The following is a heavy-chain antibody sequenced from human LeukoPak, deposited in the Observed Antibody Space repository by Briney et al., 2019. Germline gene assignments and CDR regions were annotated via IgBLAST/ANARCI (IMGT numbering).Heavy chain of an antibody. D-gene: IGHD3-16*02. CDR1: GFTFGDYA. J-gene: IGHJ4*02. CDR2: IIIKAYGGTT. V-gene: IGHV3-49*04. Sequence: GGSVRLSCTASGFTFGDYAMSWVRQAPGKGLEWVGFIIIKAYGGTTEYAASVKGRFTISRDDSKSIAYLQMNSLKTEDTAVYYCTRCHDYVWGSYRPFDYWGQGSLLTPSS. CDR3: TRCHDYVWGSYRPFDY.